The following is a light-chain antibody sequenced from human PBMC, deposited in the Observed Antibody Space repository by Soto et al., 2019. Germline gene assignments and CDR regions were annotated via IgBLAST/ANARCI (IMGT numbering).Light chain of an antibody. CDR2: DAS. V-gene: IGKV1-5*01. Sequence: DIQMTQSPSTLSASIGDRVTITCRASESIRTWLAWYQHKPGKAPKFLIYDASSLESGVPSRFSGSGSGTEFTLTISSLQPEDFATYYCQQYNSYPWTFGQGTKVDIK. J-gene: IGKJ1*01. CDR3: QQYNSYPWT. CDR1: ESIRTW.